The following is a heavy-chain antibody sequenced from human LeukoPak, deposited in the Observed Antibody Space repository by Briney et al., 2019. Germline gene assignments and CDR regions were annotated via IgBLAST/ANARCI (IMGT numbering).Heavy chain of an antibody. Sequence: PGGSLRLSCAASGFTFSSYEMNWVRQAPGKGLEWVSYISSSGSTIYYADSVKGRFTISRDNAKNSLYLQMNSLRAEDTAVYYCARGDEMAPYHFDYWGQGTLVTVSS. V-gene: IGHV3-48*03. CDR2: ISSSGSTI. CDR1: GFTFSSYE. J-gene: IGHJ4*02. D-gene: IGHD5-24*01. CDR3: ARGDEMAPYHFDY.